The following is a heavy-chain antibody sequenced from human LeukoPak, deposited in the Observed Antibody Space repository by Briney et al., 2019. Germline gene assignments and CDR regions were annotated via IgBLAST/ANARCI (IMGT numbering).Heavy chain of an antibody. CDR2: IYHGGST. CDR3: ARLTVRGPSYMDV. CDR1: GYSISSGYY. V-gene: IGHV4-38-2*01. D-gene: IGHD3-10*01. Sequence: PSETLSLTCAVSGYSISSGYYWGWIRQPPGKGLEWIGSIYHGGSTYYNPSLKSRVTISVDTSKNQFSLKLSSVTAADTAVYYCARLTVRGPSYMDVWGKGTTVTVSS. J-gene: IGHJ6*03.